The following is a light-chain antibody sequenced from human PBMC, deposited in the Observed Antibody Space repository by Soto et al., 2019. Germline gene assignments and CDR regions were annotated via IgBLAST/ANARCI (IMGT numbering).Light chain of an antibody. V-gene: IGKV1-12*01. J-gene: IGKJ4*01. CDR1: QGISNW. CDR3: QRRNILPT. CDR2: ATS. Sequence: DIEMTQSPSSVSASVGERVTITCRASQGISNWLAWYQQKPGKAPKLLIYATSSLQSGLPSRFSGSGSGTLFIPAISSLPHEVLASYCWQRRNILPTFGGGTKVEIK.